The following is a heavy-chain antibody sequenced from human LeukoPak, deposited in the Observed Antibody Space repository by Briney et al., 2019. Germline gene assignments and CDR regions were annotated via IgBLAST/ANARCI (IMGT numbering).Heavy chain of an antibody. CDR2: LTGSGGGT. CDR1: GFNFSSYS. CDR3: AKEAVEYFDY. Sequence: GGSLRLSCAASGFNFSSYSMNWVRQAPGKGLEWVSALTGSGGGTYYADSVKGRFTISRDNSRNTMYLQMNSLRAEDTAVYYCAKEAVEYFDYWGQGNLVTVSS. J-gene: IGHJ4*02. V-gene: IGHV3-23*01.